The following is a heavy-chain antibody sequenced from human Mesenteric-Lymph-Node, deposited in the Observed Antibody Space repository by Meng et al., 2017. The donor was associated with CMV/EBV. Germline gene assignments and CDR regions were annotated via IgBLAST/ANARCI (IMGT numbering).Heavy chain of an antibody. CDR2: IIPIFHTP. CDR1: GDNFSSYA. Sequence: SGDNFSSYAISWVRQAPGQGLEWMGGIIPIFHTPYYAQNFQGRVTITADESTSTAYMELNSLRSEDTAVYYCARAPGYFGSGSYYNYWGQGTLVTVSS. D-gene: IGHD3-10*01. J-gene: IGHJ4*02. CDR3: ARAPGYFGSGSYYNY. V-gene: IGHV1-69*01.